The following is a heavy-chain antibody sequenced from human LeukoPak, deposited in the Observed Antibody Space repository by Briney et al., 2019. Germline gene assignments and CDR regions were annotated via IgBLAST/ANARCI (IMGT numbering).Heavy chain of an antibody. V-gene: IGHV1-8*01. CDR2: MNPNSGST. J-gene: IGHJ6*02. Sequence: ASVKVACKASGYTFTSYDINGVRQATGQGLEWMGWMNPNSGSTGYAQKLQGRVTMTTDTSTSTAYLELRSLRSDDTAVYYCARDQGRYSSGWSGLTGNYYYYGMDVWGQGTTVTVSS. CDR1: GYTFTSYD. CDR3: ARDQGRYSSGWSGLTGNYYYYGMDV. D-gene: IGHD6-19*01.